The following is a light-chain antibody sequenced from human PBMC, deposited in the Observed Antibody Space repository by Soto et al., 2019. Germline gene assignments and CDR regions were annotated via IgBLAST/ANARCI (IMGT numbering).Light chain of an antibody. CDR3: QSYDSSLSGSVV. Sequence: QSVLTQPPSVSGAPGQRVTISCTGISSNIGAGYDVHWYQQLPGTAPKLLIYGNSNRPSGFPDRFSGSKSGTSASLAITGLQAEDEADYYCQSYDSSLSGSVVFGGGTKLTVL. CDR2: GNS. V-gene: IGLV1-40*01. J-gene: IGLJ2*01. CDR1: SSNIGAGYD.